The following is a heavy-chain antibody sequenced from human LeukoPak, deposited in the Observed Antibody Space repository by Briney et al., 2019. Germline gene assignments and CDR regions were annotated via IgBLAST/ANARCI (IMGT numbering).Heavy chain of an antibody. V-gene: IGHV1-18*01. CDR1: RYTFTSYG. D-gene: IGHD2-8*01. CDR3: AREPQYCTNGVCYTYFDY. J-gene: IGHJ4*02. Sequence: ASVKVSCKASRYTFTSYGISWVRQAPGQGLEWMGWISAYNGNTNYAQKLQGRVTMTTDTSTRTAYIELRSLRSDDTAVYYCAREPQYCTNGVCYTYFDYWGQGTLVTVS. CDR2: ISAYNGNT.